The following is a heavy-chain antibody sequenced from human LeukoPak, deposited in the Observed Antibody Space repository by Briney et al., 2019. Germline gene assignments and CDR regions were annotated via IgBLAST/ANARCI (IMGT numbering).Heavy chain of an antibody. J-gene: IGHJ4*02. Sequence: GGSLRLSCAASGFTFSLYAMTWVRQAPGKGLELVSALSGSGTGTYYSDSVKGRFTISRDNSKNTVYLQMNSLRAEDTALYYCAKGVYQYYGSGSYTLDFWGQGTQVTVSS. CDR3: AKGVYQYYGSGSYTLDF. D-gene: IGHD3-10*01. CDR1: GFTFSLYA. V-gene: IGHV3-23*01. CDR2: LSGSGTGT.